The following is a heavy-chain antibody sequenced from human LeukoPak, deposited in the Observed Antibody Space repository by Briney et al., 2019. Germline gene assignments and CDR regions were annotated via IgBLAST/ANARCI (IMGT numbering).Heavy chain of an antibody. Sequence: GESLKISCAASGFTFSSYEMNWVRQAPGKGLEWVSYISSSGSTIYCADSVKGRFTISRDNAKNSLYLQMNSLRAEDTAVYYCASLYYDSSGRLFDYWGQGTLVTVSS. CDR3: ASLYYDSSGRLFDY. CDR1: GFTFSSYE. CDR2: ISSSGSTI. D-gene: IGHD3-22*01. J-gene: IGHJ4*02. V-gene: IGHV3-48*03.